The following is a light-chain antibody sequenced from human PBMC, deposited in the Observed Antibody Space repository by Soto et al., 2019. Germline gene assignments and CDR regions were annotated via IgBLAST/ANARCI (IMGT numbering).Light chain of an antibody. CDR3: QQRSNWPLT. Sequence: EIVLTQSPATLSLSPGERATLSCSASQSVSSYLAWYQQKPGQAPRLLIYDASNRATGIRARFSGGGSGTDFTLTISSLEPEDVAVYYCQQRSNWPLTFGGGTKVEIK. CDR1: QSVSSY. V-gene: IGKV3-11*01. CDR2: DAS. J-gene: IGKJ4*01.